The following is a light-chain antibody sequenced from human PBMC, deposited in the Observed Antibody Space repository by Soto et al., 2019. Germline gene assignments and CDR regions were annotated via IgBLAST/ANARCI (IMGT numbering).Light chain of an antibody. CDR1: SSDVGGYNY. Sequence: QSVLTQPASVSESPGQSITISCTGTSSDVGGYNYVSWYQQHPGKAPKLMIYEVSNRPSGVSNRFSGSKSGNTASLTISGPQAEHEADFYCSSYTGSSTLVFGGGTKVTV. CDR2: EVS. V-gene: IGLV2-14*01. J-gene: IGLJ3*02. CDR3: SSYTGSSTLV.